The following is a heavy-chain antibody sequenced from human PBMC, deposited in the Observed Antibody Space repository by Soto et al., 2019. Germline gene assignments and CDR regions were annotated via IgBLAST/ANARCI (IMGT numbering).Heavy chain of an antibody. D-gene: IGHD6-19*01. V-gene: IGHV3-30*18. CDR1: GFTFSDYA. Sequence: VQLVESGGGVVQPGRSLRLSCAASGFTFSDYAMHWVRQAPGKGLEWVAVVSHDGRNTHYADSVKGRFTISRDSSKNTVSRVMTSLRAEDTAVYYCAKGGRQWLVTSDFNYWGQGALVTVSS. CDR2: VSHDGRNT. CDR3: AKGGRQWLVTSDFNY. J-gene: IGHJ4*02.